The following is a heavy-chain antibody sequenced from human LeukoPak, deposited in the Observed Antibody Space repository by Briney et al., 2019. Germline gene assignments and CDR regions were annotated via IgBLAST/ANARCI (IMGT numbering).Heavy chain of an antibody. J-gene: IGHJ3*02. CDR1: GFTFSSYG. V-gene: IGHV3-30*18. Sequence: AGGSLRLSCAASGFTFSSYGMHWVRQAPGKGLEWVAVISYDGSNKYYADSVKGRSTISRDNSKNTLYLQMNSLRAEDTAVYYCAKDRAGSTSITIFGVVMQDDAFDIWGQGTMVTVSS. CDR2: ISYDGSNK. D-gene: IGHD3-3*01. CDR3: AKDRAGSTSITIFGVVMQDDAFDI.